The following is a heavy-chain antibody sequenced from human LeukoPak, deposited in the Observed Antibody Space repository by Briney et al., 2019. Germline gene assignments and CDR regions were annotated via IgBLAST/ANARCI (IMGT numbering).Heavy chain of an antibody. CDR2: INSDGSVT. V-gene: IGHV3-74*01. J-gene: IGHJ3*01. CDR1: GFTFSSYW. CDR3: ARRWQSNQGDAYDF. D-gene: IGHD4-11*01. Sequence: GGSLRLSCAASGFTFSSYWMNWVRQAPGKGLVWVSHINSDGSVTNYADSVKGRFTISRDNAKNTLYLQMNSLRAEDTAVYYCARRWQSNQGDAYDFWGQGTMVTVSS.